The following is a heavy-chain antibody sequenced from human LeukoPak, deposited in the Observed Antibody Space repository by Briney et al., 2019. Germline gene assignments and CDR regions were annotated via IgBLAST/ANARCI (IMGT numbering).Heavy chain of an antibody. Sequence: GGSLRLSWVGSRFSFTYSWMNWVRQAPGKGLEWVANINQDGSDKYYVDSVKGRFTISRDNSKNTLYLQMNSLRAEDTAVYYCAKDGSCSSTSCPPNFDYWGQGTRVTVSS. V-gene: IGHV3-7*01. J-gene: IGHJ4*02. CDR2: INQDGSDK. CDR1: RFSFTYSW. D-gene: IGHD2-2*01. CDR3: AKDGSCSSTSCPPNFDY.